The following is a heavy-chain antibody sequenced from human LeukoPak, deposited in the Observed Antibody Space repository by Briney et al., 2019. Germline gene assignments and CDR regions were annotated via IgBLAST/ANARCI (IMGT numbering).Heavy chain of an antibody. CDR1: GASFTNYY. D-gene: IGHD1-26*01. Sequence: SETLSLTCTVSGASFTNYYWSWVRQPPGKGLEWFGYISYSGTTNYNPSLKSRVIMSVDTSKNQFSLRLSSVTSADTAVYYCARVNRELLGAFDIWGQGTMVTVSS. V-gene: IGHV4-59*01. CDR2: ISYSGTT. CDR3: ARVNRELLGAFDI. J-gene: IGHJ3*02.